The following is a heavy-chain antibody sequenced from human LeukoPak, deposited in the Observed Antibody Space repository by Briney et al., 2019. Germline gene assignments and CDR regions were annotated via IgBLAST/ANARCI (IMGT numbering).Heavy chain of an antibody. Sequence: GGSLRLSCAASGFTFSDYFMTWIRQAPGKGLEWVSYISSSGSTIYYADSVKGRFTISRDNAKNSLYLQMNSLRAEDTAVYYCASVNTAMANPYYYYMDVWGKGTTVTISS. J-gene: IGHJ6*03. V-gene: IGHV3-11*01. D-gene: IGHD5-18*01. CDR2: ISSSGSTI. CDR3: ASVNTAMANPYYYYMDV. CDR1: GFTFSDYF.